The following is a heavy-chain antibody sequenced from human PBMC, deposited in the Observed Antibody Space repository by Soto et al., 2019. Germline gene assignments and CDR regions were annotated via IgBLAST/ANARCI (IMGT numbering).Heavy chain of an antibody. CDR2: IYSGGST. J-gene: IGHJ4*03. Sequence: GGSLRLSSAASGFTVSSNYMSWVRQAPEKGQEWVSVIYSGGSTYYADSVKGRFTISRDNSKNTLYLQMNSQRAEATAVYYCERGGHHDITFFGVDPDDGHDFRGQG. V-gene: IGHV3-66*01. CDR3: ERGGHHDITFFGVDPDDGHDF. CDR1: GFTVSSNY. D-gene: IGHD3-3*01.